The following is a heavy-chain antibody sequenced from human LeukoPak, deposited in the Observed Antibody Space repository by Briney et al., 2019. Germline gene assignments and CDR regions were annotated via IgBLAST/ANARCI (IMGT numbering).Heavy chain of an antibody. J-gene: IGHJ4*02. CDR1: GGSISTYY. CDR3: ARGGAYSWNWWYFEY. CDR2: IYYTGIT. D-gene: IGHD1-1*01. Sequence: SETLSLTCTVSGGSISTYYWSWIRQPPGKGLEWIGYIYYTGITNYNPSLKSRVTISVDTSKNQFSLKLSSVTAADTAVYYCARGGAYSWNWWYFEYWGQGTLVTVSS. V-gene: IGHV4-59*01.